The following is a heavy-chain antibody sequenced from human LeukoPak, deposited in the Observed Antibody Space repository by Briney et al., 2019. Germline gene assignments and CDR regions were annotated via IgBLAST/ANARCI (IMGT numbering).Heavy chain of an antibody. Sequence: GESLKIPCKASGYSFSSYWIAWVRQMSGKGLEWMGIIYPGDSDTRYSPSFQGQVTISADKSINTAYLQWNSLKASDTAIYYCARFVGACSGGNCYSDYWGQGTLVTVSS. CDR1: GYSFSSYW. CDR2: IYPGDSDT. J-gene: IGHJ4*02. CDR3: ARFVGACSGGNCYSDY. V-gene: IGHV5-51*01. D-gene: IGHD2-15*01.